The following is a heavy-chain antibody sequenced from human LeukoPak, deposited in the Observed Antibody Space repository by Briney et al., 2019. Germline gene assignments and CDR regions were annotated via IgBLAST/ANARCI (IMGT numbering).Heavy chain of an antibody. CDR1: GGSISNYY. J-gene: IGHJ4*02. D-gene: IGHD3-10*01. CDR3: ARRRPNALLNY. V-gene: IGHV4-4*07. CDR2: IYISGTT. Sequence: KSSETLSLTCTVSGGSISNYYWSWIRQPAGKGLEWIGRIYISGTTDYNPSLKSRVTISVDTSKNQFSLKLTSVTAADTAVYYCARRRPNALLNYWGQGTLVTVSS.